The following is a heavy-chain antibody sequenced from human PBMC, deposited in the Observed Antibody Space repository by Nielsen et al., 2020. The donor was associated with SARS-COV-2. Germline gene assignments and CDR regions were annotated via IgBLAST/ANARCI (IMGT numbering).Heavy chain of an antibody. J-gene: IGHJ4*02. D-gene: IGHD4-17*01. CDR1: GFTFSHFP. CDR3: AKGSTVDLTSVTMFSFDY. V-gene: IGHV3-23*01. CDR2: IGGSGVFT. Sequence: GESLKISCAASGFTFSHFPMNWVRQSPGKGLEWVSAIGGSGVFTYYADSVKGRFTISRDNSKNTLYLQMNSLRADDTAVYYCAKGSTVDLTSVTMFSFDYWGQGALVTVSP.